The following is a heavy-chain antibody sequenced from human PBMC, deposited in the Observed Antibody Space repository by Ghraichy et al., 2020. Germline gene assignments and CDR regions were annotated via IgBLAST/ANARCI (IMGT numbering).Heavy chain of an antibody. V-gene: IGHV4-59*01. CDR1: AGSISSYY. CDR3: ARADGSGSHAYYGMDV. Sequence: SETLSLTCTVSAGSISSYYWSWIRQPPGKGLEWIGYIYYSGSTNYNPSLKSRVTISVDTSKNQYSLKLSSVTAADTAVYYCARADGSGSHAYYGMDVWGQGTTVTVSS. CDR2: IYYSGST. D-gene: IGHD3-10*01. J-gene: IGHJ6*02.